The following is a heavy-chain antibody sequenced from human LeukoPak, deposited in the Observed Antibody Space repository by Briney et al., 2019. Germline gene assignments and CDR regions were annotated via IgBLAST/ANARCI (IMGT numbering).Heavy chain of an antibody. CDR3: AREPYSSSWTNYDY. CDR1: GFTFSSYS. J-gene: IGHJ4*02. Sequence: GGSLRLSCAASGFTFSSYSMNWVRQAPGKGLDWVSSISSSSSYIYYADSVKGRFTISRDNAKNSLYLQMNSLRAEDTAVYYCAREPYSSSWTNYDYWGQGTLVTVSS. D-gene: IGHD6-13*01. V-gene: IGHV3-21*01. CDR2: ISSSSSYI.